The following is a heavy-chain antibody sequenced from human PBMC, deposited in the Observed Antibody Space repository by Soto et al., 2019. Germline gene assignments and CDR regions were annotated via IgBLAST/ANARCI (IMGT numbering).Heavy chain of an antibody. J-gene: IGHJ5*02. CDR2: INPNSGGT. V-gene: IGHV1-2*04. D-gene: IGHD1-7*01. CDR3: ARVRGGVTGTTCRLAP. CDR1: GYTSTGYY. Sequence: QVQLVQSGAEVKKPGASVKVSCKASGYTSTGYYMHWVRQAPGQGLEWMGWINPNSGGTNYAQKFQGWVTMTRDTSSSTAYMELSRLRSDATAVYYCARVRGGVTGTTCRLAPWGQGTLVTVSS.